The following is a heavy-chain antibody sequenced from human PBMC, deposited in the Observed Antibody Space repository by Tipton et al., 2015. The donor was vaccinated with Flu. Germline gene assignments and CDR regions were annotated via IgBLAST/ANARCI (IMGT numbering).Heavy chain of an antibody. V-gene: IGHV4-31*02. CDR3: ATSQVGSGYY. J-gene: IGHJ4*02. D-gene: IGHD3-10*01. CDR2: ILGNGNT. CDR1: GASLSGGGYY. Sequence: LRLSCTVSGASLSGGGYYWSWIRQYPGKGLEWIGHILGNGNTFYKPSLKSRFTLSLDTSKTQFSLNVTTVTAADTAVYYCATSQVGSGYYWGLGTLVTVSS.